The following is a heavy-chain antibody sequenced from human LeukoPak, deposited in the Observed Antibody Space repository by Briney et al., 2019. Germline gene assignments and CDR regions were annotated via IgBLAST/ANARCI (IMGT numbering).Heavy chain of an antibody. CDR2: IYYSGST. J-gene: IGHJ5*02. Sequence: SETLSLTCTVSGDSISNYYWSWIRQSPGKGLEWIGYIYYSGSTNYNPSLKSRVTISVDTSKNQFSLKLSSVTAADTAVYYCARESSSGWFDPWGQGTLVTVSS. CDR1: GDSISNYY. CDR3: ARESSSGWFDP. V-gene: IGHV4-59*01. D-gene: IGHD6-6*01.